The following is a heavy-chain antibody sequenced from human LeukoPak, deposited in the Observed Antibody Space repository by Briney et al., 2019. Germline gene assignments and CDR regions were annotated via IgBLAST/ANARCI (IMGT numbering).Heavy chain of an antibody. D-gene: IGHD4-17*01. Sequence: GGSLRLSCAASGFTVSGNHMSWVRQAPGKGLEWVSVIYNVGTTYYADSVRGRFTISRDNSKNTVYLQMSSLRVEDTALYYCARDPNGDYIGAFEIWGQGTMVTVSS. CDR2: IYNVGTT. V-gene: IGHV3-66*01. CDR1: GFTVSGNH. J-gene: IGHJ3*02. CDR3: ARDPNGDYIGAFEI.